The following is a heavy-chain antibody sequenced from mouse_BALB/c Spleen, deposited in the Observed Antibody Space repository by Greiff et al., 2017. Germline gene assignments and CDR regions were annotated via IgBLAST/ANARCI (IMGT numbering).Heavy chain of an antibody. J-gene: IGHJ4*01. V-gene: IGHV3-2*02. CDR2: ISYSGST. CDR3: ARRGWLLRNYYAMDY. Sequence: EVKLEESGPGLVKPSQSLSLTCTVTGYSITSDYAWNWIRQFPGNKLEWMGYISYSGSTSYNPSLKSRISITRDTSKNQFFLQLNSVTTEDTATYYCARRGWLLRNYYAMDYWGQGTSVTVSS. D-gene: IGHD2-3*01. CDR1: GYSITSDYA.